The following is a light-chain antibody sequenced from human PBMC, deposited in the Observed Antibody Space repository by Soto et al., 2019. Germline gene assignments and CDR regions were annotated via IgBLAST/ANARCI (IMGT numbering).Light chain of an antibody. V-gene: IGKV1-12*01. J-gene: IGKJ4*01. Sequence: DIQMTQSPSSVSASVGDRLTITCRASRDISNSLAWYQQTPGKAPKLLLRGASSLHRGVPSRFSGGGAGTEFTLTISSLQPEDSAVYFCQQYGSSPGFTFGGGTKIEIK. CDR2: GAS. CDR3: QQYGSSPGFT. CDR1: RDISNS.